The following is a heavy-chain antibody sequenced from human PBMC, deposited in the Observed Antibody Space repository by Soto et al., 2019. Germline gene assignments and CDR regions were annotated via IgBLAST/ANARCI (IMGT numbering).Heavy chain of an antibody. V-gene: IGHV1-8*01. CDR3: SKGYAMDV. CDR1: GNTFPTYD. CDR2: MNINSGKT. J-gene: IGHJ6*02. Sequence: QVQLVQSGAEVKKPGASVKVSCKASGNTFPTYDINWVRQATGQGLEWMGGMNINSGKTAYAQKFQGRFTMTRNSSISTVYMELSSLRSDDTAVYYCSKGYAMDVWGQGTKVIVSS.